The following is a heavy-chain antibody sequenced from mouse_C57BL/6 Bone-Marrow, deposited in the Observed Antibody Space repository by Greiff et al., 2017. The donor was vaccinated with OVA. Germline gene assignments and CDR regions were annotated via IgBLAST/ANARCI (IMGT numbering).Heavy chain of an antibody. D-gene: IGHD1-1*01. CDR3: AKPYYYGSSYGYFDV. CDR1: GFSLTSYG. CDR2: IWRGGST. Sequence: VKLMESGPGLVQPSQSLSITCTVSGFSLTSYGVHWVRQSPGKGLAWLGVIWRGGSTAYNAAFMSSLGITKDNSKSQVFFKMNRLQADDTAIYYCAKPYYYGSSYGYFDVWGTGTTVTVSS. V-gene: IGHV2-5*01. J-gene: IGHJ1*03.